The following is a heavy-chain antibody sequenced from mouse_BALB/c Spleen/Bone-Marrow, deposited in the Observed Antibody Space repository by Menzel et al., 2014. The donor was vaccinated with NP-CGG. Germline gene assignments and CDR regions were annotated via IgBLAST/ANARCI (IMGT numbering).Heavy chain of an antibody. CDR1: GFTFSSFG. J-gene: IGHJ3*01. Sequence: EVQLVESGGGLVLPGGSRKLSCAASGFTFSSFGMHWVRQAPEKGLEWVAYISSGRSTIYYADTVKGRFTISRDNPKNTLFLQMTSLRSEDTAMYYCAIRAYWGQGTLVTVSA. CDR3: AIRAY. D-gene: IGHD3-2*02. CDR2: ISSGRSTI. V-gene: IGHV5-17*02.